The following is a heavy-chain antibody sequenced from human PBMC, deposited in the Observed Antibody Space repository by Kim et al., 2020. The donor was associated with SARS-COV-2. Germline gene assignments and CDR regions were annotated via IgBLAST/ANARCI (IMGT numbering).Heavy chain of an antibody. J-gene: IGHJ6*04. Sequence: GGSLRLSCAASGFTFSSYAMHWVRQAPGKGLEWVAVISYDGSNKYYADSVKGRFTISRDNSKNTLYLQMNSMRAEDTAVYYCARGGQVGIQLWLGYYYYGMDVWGEGNTVTVSS. V-gene: IGHV3-30-3*01. CDR2: ISYDGSNK. CDR1: GFTFSSYA. CDR3: ARGGQVGIQLWLGYYYYGMDV. D-gene: IGHD5-18*01.